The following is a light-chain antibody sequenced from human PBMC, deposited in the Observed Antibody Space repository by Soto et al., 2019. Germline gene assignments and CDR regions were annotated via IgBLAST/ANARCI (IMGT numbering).Light chain of an antibody. CDR3: QSYDSSLSVWV. CDR2: INI. Sequence: QTVVTQPPSVSGAPGQRVTISCTGSSSNIGTGYDVHWYQHLPGTAPKLLIYININRPSGVPDRFSGSKSGTSASLAITGLQAEDEADYYCQSYDSSLSVWVFGGGTKLTVL. J-gene: IGLJ3*02. V-gene: IGLV1-40*01. CDR1: SSNIGTGYD.